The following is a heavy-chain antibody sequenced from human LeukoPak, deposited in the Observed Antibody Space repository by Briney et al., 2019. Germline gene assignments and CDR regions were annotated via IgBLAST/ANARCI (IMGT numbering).Heavy chain of an antibody. CDR3: AREDDILTGYARSHAFDI. J-gene: IGHJ3*02. CDR2: INPNSSGT. Sequence: ASVKVSCTASGYTFTGYYMHWVRQAPGQGLEWMGWINPNSSGTNYAQKFQGRVTMTRDTSISTAYMELSRLRSDDTAVSYCAREDDILTGYARSHAFDIWGQGTMVTVSS. D-gene: IGHD3-9*01. V-gene: IGHV1-2*02. CDR1: GYTFTGYY.